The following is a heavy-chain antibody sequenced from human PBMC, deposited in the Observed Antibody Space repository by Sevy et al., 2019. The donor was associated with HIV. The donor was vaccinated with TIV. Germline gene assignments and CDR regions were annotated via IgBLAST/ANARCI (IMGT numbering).Heavy chain of an antibody. J-gene: IGHJ4*02. V-gene: IGHV3-23*01. CDR1: RFTFSTYA. CDR2: ITGSGGTT. D-gene: IGHD3-22*01. CDR3: AKEAPGYNYDTSGSFDY. Sequence: GGSLRLSCAASRFTFSTYAMSWVRQAPGKGLEWVSAITGSGGTTYYVDSVRGRFTISRDNSKSPLFLQMNSLTAEDTAVYYCAKEAPGYNYDTSGSFDYWGQGILVTVSS.